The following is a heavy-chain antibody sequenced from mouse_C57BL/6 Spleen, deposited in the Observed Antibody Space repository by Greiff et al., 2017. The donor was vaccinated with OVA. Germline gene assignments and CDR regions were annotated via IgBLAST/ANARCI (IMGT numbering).Heavy chain of an antibody. CDR1: GYTFTSYW. Sequence: VQLQQPGTELVKPGASVKLSCKASGYTFTSYWMHWVKQRPGQGLEWIGNINPSNGGTNYNEKFKSKATLTVDKSSSTAYMQLSSLTSEDSAVYYCARWDYDYDVLYAMDYWGQGTSVTVSS. CDR2: INPSNGGT. D-gene: IGHD2-4*01. J-gene: IGHJ4*01. V-gene: IGHV1-53*01. CDR3: ARWDYDYDVLYAMDY.